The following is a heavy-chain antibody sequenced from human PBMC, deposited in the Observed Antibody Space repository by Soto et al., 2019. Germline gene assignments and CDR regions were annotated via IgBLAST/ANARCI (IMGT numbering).Heavy chain of an antibody. CDR2: ISNDGSDK. CDR3: AKDQGIASSHGID. CDR1: GFTFNNYG. J-gene: IGHJ3*01. D-gene: IGHD6-13*01. Sequence: QVQLVESGGGVVQPGRSLRLSCAASGFTFNNYGMHWVRQAPGKGLEWVAVISNDGSDKYYAYSVKGRLTISRDNSTNTVYLQMNSLRAEDTAVYYWAKDQGIASSHGIDWGQGTMVTVSS. V-gene: IGHV3-30*18.